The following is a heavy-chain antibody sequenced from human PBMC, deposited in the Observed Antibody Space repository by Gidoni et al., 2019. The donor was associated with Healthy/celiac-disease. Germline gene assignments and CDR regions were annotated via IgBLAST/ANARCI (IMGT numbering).Heavy chain of an antibody. CDR2: IIPIFGTA. CDR3: ARDEKTTAMAHYYYYYGMDV. Sequence: QVQLVQSGAEVKKPGSSVTVSCKASGGTFSSYAISWVRQAPGQVLEWMGGIIPIFGTANYAQKLQGRGTITADESTSTADMELSSLRSEDTAVYYCARDEKTTAMAHYYYYYGMDVWGQGTTVTVSS. CDR1: GGTFSSYA. V-gene: IGHV1-69*01. J-gene: IGHJ6*02. D-gene: IGHD5-18*01.